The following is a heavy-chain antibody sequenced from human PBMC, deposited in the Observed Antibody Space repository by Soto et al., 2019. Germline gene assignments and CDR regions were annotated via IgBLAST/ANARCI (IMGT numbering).Heavy chain of an antibody. V-gene: IGHV1-46*01. CDR2: INPSGGST. Sequence: GASVKVSCKASGGGNLRDYRTTWVRRAPGQGLEWMGIINPSGGSTSYAQKFQGRVTMTRDTSTSTVYMELSSLRSEDTAVYYCARSGNYYDSSGYYSGFDYWGQGTLVTVS. D-gene: IGHD3-22*01. CDR3: ARSGNYYDSSGYYSGFDY. CDR1: GGGNLRDYR. J-gene: IGHJ4*02.